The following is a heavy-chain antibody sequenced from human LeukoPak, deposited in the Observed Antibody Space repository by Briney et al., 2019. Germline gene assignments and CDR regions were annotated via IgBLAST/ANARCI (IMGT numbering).Heavy chain of an antibody. J-gene: IGHJ4*03. Sequence: PSETLSLTCTVSVGSISGYFWSWVRHAPGTGLDWIGHIYYSGATNYNPSLRSRVIISVDTSENQFSLKLRSVTAADTAVYYCARAQYSGSCFDYWGQGTLVTVSS. V-gene: IGHV4-59*13. D-gene: IGHD1-26*01. CDR3: ARAQYSGSCFDY. CDR1: VGSISGYF. CDR2: IYYSGAT.